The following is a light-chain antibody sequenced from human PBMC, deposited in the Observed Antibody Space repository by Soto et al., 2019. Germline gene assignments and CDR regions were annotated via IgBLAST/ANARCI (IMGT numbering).Light chain of an antibody. CDR1: QNISNW. CDR3: QQGEMYWT. CDR2: KAS. V-gene: IGKV1-5*03. J-gene: IGKJ1*01. Sequence: DIQMTQSPSTLPASVGDRVTITCRASQNISNWLAWYQQKPGKDPKLLIYKASSLESGVPSRFSGSGSGTDFTLNISSLQPDDFATYYCQQGEMYWTFGQGTKVEIK.